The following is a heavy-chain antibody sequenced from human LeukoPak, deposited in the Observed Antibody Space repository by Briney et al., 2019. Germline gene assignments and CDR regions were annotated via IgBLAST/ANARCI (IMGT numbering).Heavy chain of an antibody. CDR1: GGSISSYY. D-gene: IGHD5-12*01. CDR3: ARHLYSGYERVFDY. V-gene: IGHV4-59*08. Sequence: PSETLSLTCAVSGGSISSYYWIWIRQPPGKGLEWIGYIYYSGITNYNPSLKSRVTISVDTSKNQFSQKLSSVTAADTAVYYCARHLYSGYERVFDYWVQGTLVTVSS. CDR2: IYYSGIT. J-gene: IGHJ4*02.